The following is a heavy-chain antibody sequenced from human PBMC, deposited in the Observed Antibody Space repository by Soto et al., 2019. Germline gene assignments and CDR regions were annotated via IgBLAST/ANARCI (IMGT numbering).Heavy chain of an antibody. V-gene: IGHV3-7*04. CDR2: INVDGREE. J-gene: IGHJ6*02. Sequence: EVQLVESGGGLVQPGGSLRLSCAASGFTFSSFWMTWVRQAPGKGLEWVANINVDGREEYYVDSVKGRFTISRDNAKKSLYLQMNSLRAEETAVYYCARAFYYDSSGHYYYYALDVWGQGTTVTVSS. D-gene: IGHD3-22*01. CDR1: GFTFSSFW. CDR3: ARAFYYDSSGHYYYYALDV.